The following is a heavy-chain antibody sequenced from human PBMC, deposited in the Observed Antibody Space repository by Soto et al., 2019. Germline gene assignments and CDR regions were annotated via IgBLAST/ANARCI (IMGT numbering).Heavy chain of an antibody. D-gene: IGHD6-19*01. CDR1: GGTFTTYD. Sequence: QVQLVQSGAEVRKPGSSVKVSCKAAGGTFTTYDISWVRQAPGQGLEWMGGIIPLLDATKYAQKFQGRVTITADNSTGTAYMELSSLRSEDTAMYYCARDRSSSWYNGTFYFDSWGQGTLVTVSS. V-gene: IGHV1-69*06. CDR3: ARDRSSSWYNGTFYFDS. J-gene: IGHJ4*02. CDR2: IIPLLDAT.